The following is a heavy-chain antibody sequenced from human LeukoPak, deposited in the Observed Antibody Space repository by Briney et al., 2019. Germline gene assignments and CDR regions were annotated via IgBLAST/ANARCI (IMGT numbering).Heavy chain of an antibody. CDR3: AGQDIVVVPAAIAN. Sequence: SETLSLTCSVSGGSIGTYYWSWIRQPAGEGLEWIGRIYTGGSTNYNPSLKSRVTLSIETPKNQFSLELTSVTAADTAVYYCAGQDIVVVPAAIANWGQGTLVTVSS. V-gene: IGHV4-4*07. CDR2: IYTGGST. D-gene: IGHD2-2*01. J-gene: IGHJ4*02. CDR1: GGSIGTYY.